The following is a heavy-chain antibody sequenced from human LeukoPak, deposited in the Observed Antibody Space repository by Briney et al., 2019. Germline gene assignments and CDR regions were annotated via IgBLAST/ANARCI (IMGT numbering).Heavy chain of an antibody. J-gene: IGHJ4*02. CDR2: IYYSGST. Sequence: KTSETLSLTCTVSGGSISSYYWSWIRQPPGKGLEWIGYIYYSGSTNYNPSLKSRVTISVDTSKNQFSLKLSSVTAADTAVYYCAREKAVAGSFDYWGQGALVTVSS. D-gene: IGHD6-19*01. V-gene: IGHV4-59*01. CDR1: GGSISSYY. CDR3: AREKAVAGSFDY.